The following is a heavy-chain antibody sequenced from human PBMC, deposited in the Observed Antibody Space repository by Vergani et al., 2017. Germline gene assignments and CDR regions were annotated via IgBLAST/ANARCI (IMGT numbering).Heavy chain of an antibody. J-gene: IGHJ3*02. CDR2: ISSSSSYI. CDR1: GFTFSSYS. D-gene: IGHD3-22*01. Sequence: EVQLVESGGGLVKPGGSLRLSCAASGFTFSSYSMNWVRQAPGKGLEWVSSISSSSSYIYYADSVKGRFTISRDNAKNSLYLQMNSLRAEDTAVYYCARAVSYLDSSDAFDIWGQGRMVTVSS. CDR3: ARAVSYLDSSDAFDI. V-gene: IGHV3-21*01.